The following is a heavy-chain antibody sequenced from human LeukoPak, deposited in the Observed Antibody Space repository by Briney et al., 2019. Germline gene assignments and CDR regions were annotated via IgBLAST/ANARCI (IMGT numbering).Heavy chain of an antibody. CDR3: ARDETEDTAMVTVAYYYYGMDV. CDR1: GGTFSSYA. J-gene: IGHJ6*02. Sequence: SVKVSCKASGGTFSSYAISWVRQAPGQGLEWMGRIIPILGMANYAQKFQGRVTITADKSASTAYMELSSLRSEDTAVYYCARDETEDTAMVTVAYYYYGMDVWGQGTTVTVSS. V-gene: IGHV1-69*04. D-gene: IGHD5-18*01. CDR2: IIPILGMA.